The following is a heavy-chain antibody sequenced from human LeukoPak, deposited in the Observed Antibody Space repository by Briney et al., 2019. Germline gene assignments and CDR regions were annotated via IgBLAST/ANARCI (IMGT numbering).Heavy chain of an antibody. CDR3: ARDPLKLRDYYDSSGPRGFDP. V-gene: IGHV4-61*02. D-gene: IGHD3-22*01. Sequence: SQTLSLTCTVSGDSISSGDYYWSWLRQPAGKGLEWIGRISSSGSTNYNPSLKSRVTISVDTSKNQFSLKLSSVAAADTAVYYCARDPLKLRDYYDSSGPRGFDPWGQGTLVTVSS. J-gene: IGHJ5*02. CDR1: GDSISSGDYY. CDR2: ISSSGST.